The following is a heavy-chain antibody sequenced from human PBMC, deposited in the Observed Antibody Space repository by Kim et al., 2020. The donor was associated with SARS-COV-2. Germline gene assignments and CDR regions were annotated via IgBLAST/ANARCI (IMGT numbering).Heavy chain of an antibody. J-gene: IGHJ4*02. CDR1: GGSFSGYY. CDR3: ARAFPYCGGDCYSSY. CDR2: INHSGST. V-gene: IGHV4-34*01. D-gene: IGHD2-21*02. Sequence: SETLSLTCAVYGGSFSGYYWSWIRQPPGKGLEWIGEINHSGSTNYNPSLKSRVTISVDTSKNQFSLKLSSVTAADTAVYYCARAFPYCGGDCYSSYWGQG.